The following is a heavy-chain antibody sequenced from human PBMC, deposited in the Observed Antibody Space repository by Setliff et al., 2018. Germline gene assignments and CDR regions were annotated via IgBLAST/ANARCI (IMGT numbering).Heavy chain of an antibody. CDR1: GGSISSFS. CDR2: IYYSGST. V-gene: IGHV4-30-4*08. Sequence: PSETLSLTCTVSGGSISSFSWSWIRQPPGKGLEWIGYIYYSGSTYYNPSLKSRVTISVDTSKNQFSLKLSSVTAADTAVYYCARTTTYYYDSSGYYPLDYWGQGTLVTVSS. D-gene: IGHD3-22*01. CDR3: ARTTTYYYDSSGYYPLDY. J-gene: IGHJ4*02.